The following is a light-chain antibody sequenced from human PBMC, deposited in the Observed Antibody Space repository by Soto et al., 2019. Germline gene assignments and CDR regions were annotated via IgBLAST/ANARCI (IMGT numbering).Light chain of an antibody. J-gene: IGKJ1*01. CDR2: GAS. Sequence: IVSTQSPGTLSLSPGEIATLSCRASQSVSSNYITWYQQKPGQAPRRLIFGASSRTTGIPDRFSGSGSGTDFTLTISRLEPEDFAVYYCQQYGSSPSTFGQGTKV. V-gene: IGKV3-20*01. CDR3: QQYGSSPST. CDR1: QSVSSNY.